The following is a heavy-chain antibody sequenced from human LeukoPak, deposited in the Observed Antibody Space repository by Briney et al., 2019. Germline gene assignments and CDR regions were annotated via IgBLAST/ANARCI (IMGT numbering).Heavy chain of an antibody. CDR2: INTGNGNT. D-gene: IGHD6-19*01. CDR3: ARDDSSGWYLFDY. J-gene: IGHJ4*02. Sequence: SVQGSCTASAYTVSYHAMPWARQASRQRRGWIGWINTGNGNTKYSQQFQDRITITRDTSASTAYMELRSLRSEDTAVYYCARDDSSGWYLFDYWGQGTLVTVSS. V-gene: IGHV1-3*04. CDR1: AYTVSYHA.